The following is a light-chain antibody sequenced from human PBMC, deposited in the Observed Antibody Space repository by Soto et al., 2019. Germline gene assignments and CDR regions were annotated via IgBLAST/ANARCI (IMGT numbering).Light chain of an antibody. J-gene: IGKJ1*01. Sequence: EIVLTQSPATLSLSPGERAKLCCRASQSVNSYLAWYQQKPGQAPRLLIYDASNRATGIPARFSGSGSGTDFTLTISSLEPEDFAVYYCQQRSNWPPAFGQGTKVDIK. CDR3: QQRSNWPPA. V-gene: IGKV3-11*01. CDR2: DAS. CDR1: QSVNSY.